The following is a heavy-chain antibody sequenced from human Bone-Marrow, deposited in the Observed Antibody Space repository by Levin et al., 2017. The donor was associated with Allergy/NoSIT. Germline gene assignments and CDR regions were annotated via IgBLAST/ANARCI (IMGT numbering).Heavy chain of an antibody. CDR1: GYTFDDYA. J-gene: IGHJ6*02. D-gene: IGHD1-7*01. CDR2: IDWSGEKF. Sequence: PGGSLRLSCAGSGYTFDDYAMHWVRQAPGKGLEWVAGIDWSGEKFGYADSVKGRFTISRDNALKSLYLQMDSLKTEDTAVYYCAKDWNSYYYYGMDVWGHGTTVTVSS. V-gene: IGHV3-9*01. CDR3: AKDWNSYYYYGMDV.